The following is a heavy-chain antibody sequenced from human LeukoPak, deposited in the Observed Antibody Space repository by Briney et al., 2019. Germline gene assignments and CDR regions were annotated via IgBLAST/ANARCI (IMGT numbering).Heavy chain of an antibody. J-gene: IGHJ4*02. D-gene: IGHD5-24*01. CDR1: GRSISSSSYY. Sequence: TSETLSRTCTVSGRSISSSSYYWSWIRQPAGKGLEWIGRIYTSGTTHYNPSLKSRVTMSVDTSKNQFSLKLSSVTAADTAVYYCARGREMATSDWGQGTLVTVSS. CDR3: ARGREMATSD. CDR2: IYTSGTT. V-gene: IGHV4-61*02.